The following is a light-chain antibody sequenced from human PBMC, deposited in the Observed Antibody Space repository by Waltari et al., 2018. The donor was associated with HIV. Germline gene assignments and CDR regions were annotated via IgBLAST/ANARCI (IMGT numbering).Light chain of an antibody. Sequence: QSALTQPASVSGSPGQSITISCTGTTSDVGGYNYVSWYQQHPGKAPKLMLYDVSNLPSGVSPLFSGSKSDNTASLTISGLQAEDEADYFCSSYTTSSTMIFGGGTKLTVL. J-gene: IGLJ2*01. CDR2: DVS. CDR1: TSDVGGYNY. V-gene: IGLV2-14*03. CDR3: SSYTTSSTMI.